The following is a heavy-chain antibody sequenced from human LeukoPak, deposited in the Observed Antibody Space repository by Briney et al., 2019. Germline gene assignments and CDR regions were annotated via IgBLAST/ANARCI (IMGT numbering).Heavy chain of an antibody. CDR3: SRATATSRYSYYGMDV. J-gene: IGHJ6*02. V-gene: IGHV3-49*04. CDR2: IRNKVYGGTS. D-gene: IGHD2-2*01. CDR1: GFNFGDYA. Sequence: GGSLRLSCAASGFNFGDYAMSWVRQAPGEGLEWVGLIRNKVYGGTSEYTASVKGRFSISRDDSESIAYLHMNSLTTDDSAVYYCSRATATSRYSYYGMDVWRQGTTVTVS.